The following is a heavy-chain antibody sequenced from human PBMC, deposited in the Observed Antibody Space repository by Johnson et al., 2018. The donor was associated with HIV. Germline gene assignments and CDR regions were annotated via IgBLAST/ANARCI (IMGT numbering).Heavy chain of an antibody. CDR2: INCNGGST. V-gene: IGHV3-20*04. Sequence: VQLVESGGGVVQPGRSLRRSCAASGFTFDDYGMNWVRQAPGKGLEWVSGINCNGGSTGYEDSVKGRFTISRDTAKNALYLRMNSLRVEDTALYYCASLYVFDIWGQGTMVTVSS. J-gene: IGHJ3*02. CDR3: ASLYVFDI. CDR1: GFTFDDYG.